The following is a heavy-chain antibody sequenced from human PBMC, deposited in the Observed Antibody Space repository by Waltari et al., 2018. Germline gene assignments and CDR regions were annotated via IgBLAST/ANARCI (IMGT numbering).Heavy chain of an antibody. Sequence: QVQLQESGPGLVKHSGTLSLTCDVSGGSISSSTWWSWGGQPPGKGLELIGVIYHSGSTNHNPSLKSRVTISVDKSKNQFSLKLSSVTAADTAVYYCASVWGSGLYYFDYWGQGTLVTVSS. CDR2: IYHSGST. CDR3: ASVWGSGLYYFDY. J-gene: IGHJ4*02. D-gene: IGHD3-16*01. V-gene: IGHV4-4*02. CDR1: GGSISSSTW.